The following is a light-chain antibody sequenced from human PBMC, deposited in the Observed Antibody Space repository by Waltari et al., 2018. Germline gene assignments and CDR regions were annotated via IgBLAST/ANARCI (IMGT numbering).Light chain of an antibody. Sequence: QSALTQPASVSGSPGQSINISCTGTSSDVGGYNYFSWYQQHQGKAPKLMIYDVSKRPSGVSNRFSGSKSGNTASLTISGLQAEDEADYYCSSYTSSSNFYVFESGTKVTVL. CDR2: DVS. J-gene: IGLJ1*01. CDR3: SSYTSSSNFYV. V-gene: IGLV2-14*01. CDR1: SSDVGGYNY.